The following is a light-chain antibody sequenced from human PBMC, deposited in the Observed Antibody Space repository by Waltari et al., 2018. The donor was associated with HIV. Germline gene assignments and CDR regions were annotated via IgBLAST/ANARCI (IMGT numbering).Light chain of an antibody. Sequence: DIQMTQSPSSHSASAGDRFPITCRASQTISTFLNWYQQKPGKAPRLLIFAASTLHSGVPSRFSGSGSGTDFTLTISSLQPEDFATYYCQQTHTIPYTFGPGTTLDIK. J-gene: IGKJ3*01. V-gene: IGKV1-39*01. CDR3: QQTHTIPYT. CDR2: AAS. CDR1: QTISTF.